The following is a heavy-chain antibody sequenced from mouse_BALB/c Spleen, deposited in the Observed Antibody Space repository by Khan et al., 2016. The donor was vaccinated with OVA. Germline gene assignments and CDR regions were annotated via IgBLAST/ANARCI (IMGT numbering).Heavy chain of an antibody. V-gene: IGHV5-17*02. CDR2: ISSGSSTI. CDR3: ARSRGNFHWYFDV. J-gene: IGHJ1*01. CDR1: GFTFSNFG. D-gene: IGHD2-1*01. Sequence: EVELVESGGGLVQPGGSRKLSCAASGFTFSNFGMHWVRQAPKKGLEWVAYISSGSSTIYYVDTVKGRFTISRDNPKNTLFLQMTSLRSEDTAMYYYARSRGNFHWYFDVWGAGTSVTGSS.